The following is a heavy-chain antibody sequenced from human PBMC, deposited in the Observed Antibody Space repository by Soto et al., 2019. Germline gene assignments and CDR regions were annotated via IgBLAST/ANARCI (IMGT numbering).Heavy chain of an antibody. J-gene: IGHJ3*02. Sequence: QVQLVQSGAEVKKPGSSVKVSCKASGGTFSSYAISWVRQAPGQGLEWMGGIITIFGTANYAQKFQGRVTITADESTSTDYMELSSLRSEDTAVYYCARGYYDFYTGAFDIWGQGTMVTVSS. CDR1: GGTFSSYA. CDR3: ARGYYDFYTGAFDI. CDR2: IITIFGTA. V-gene: IGHV1-69*01. D-gene: IGHD3-3*01.